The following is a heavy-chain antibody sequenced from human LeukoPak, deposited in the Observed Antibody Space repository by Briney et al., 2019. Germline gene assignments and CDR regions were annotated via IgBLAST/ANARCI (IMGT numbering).Heavy chain of an antibody. D-gene: IGHD5-18*01. J-gene: IGHJ6*03. Sequence: ASVKVSCKASGYTFTSYDINWVRQATGQGLEWMGWMNPNSGNTGYAQKFQGRVTITRNTSISTAYMELSSLRSEDAAAYYCARGPAMAGYYYYYYMDVWGKGTTVTVSS. CDR3: ARGPAMAGYYYYYYMDV. V-gene: IGHV1-8*03. CDR1: GYTFTSYD. CDR2: MNPNSGNT.